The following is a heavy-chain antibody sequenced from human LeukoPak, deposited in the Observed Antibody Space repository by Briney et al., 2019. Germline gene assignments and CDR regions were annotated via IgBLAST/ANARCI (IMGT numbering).Heavy chain of an antibody. D-gene: IGHD4-11*01. J-gene: IGHJ5*02. V-gene: IGHV3-11*01. Sequence: PGGSLRLSSAASGFTFSDYYMSWIRQAPGKGLEWVSYISSSGSTIYYADSVKGRFTISRDNAKNSLYLQMNSLRAEDTAVYYCARDRDYSKGNWFDPWGQGTLVTVSS. CDR3: ARDRDYSKGNWFDP. CDR1: GFTFSDYY. CDR2: ISSSGSTI.